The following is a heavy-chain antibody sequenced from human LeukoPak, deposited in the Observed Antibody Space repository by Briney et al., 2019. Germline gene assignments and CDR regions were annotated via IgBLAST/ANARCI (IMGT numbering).Heavy chain of an antibody. CDR1: GFTFSSYG. CDR3: ARVVDHDYGDYYLAY. D-gene: IGHD4-17*01. Sequence: WGSLRLSCAASGFTFSSYGMNWVRQAPGKGLEWISYVSFSSHIISYADSVKGRFTIYRDNSKKTLYLQMKSLRAEDTAVYYCARVVDHDYGDYYLAYWGQGTLVTVSS. V-gene: IGHV3-48*01. J-gene: IGHJ4*02. CDR2: VSFSSHII.